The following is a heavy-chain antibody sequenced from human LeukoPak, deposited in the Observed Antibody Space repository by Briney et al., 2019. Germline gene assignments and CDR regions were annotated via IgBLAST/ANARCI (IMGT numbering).Heavy chain of an antibody. J-gene: IGHJ4*02. CDR1: GYTFTSYD. V-gene: IGHV1-8*01. CDR3: ARGVAVAGTTDIDDY. Sequence: GASVKVSCKASGYTFTSYDINWVRQPTGQGLEWMGWMNPNSGNTGYAQKFQGRVTMTRNTSISTAYMELSSLRSEDTAVYYCARGVAVAGTTDIDDYCGQGTLVTASS. D-gene: IGHD6-19*01. CDR2: MNPNSGNT.